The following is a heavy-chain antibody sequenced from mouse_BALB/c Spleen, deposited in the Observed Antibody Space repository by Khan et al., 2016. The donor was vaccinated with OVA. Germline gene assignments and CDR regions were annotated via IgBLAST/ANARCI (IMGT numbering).Heavy chain of an antibody. CDR1: GYTFTNYG. D-gene: IGHD2-10*01. CDR2: INTYTGEP. V-gene: IGHV9-3-1*01. J-gene: IGHJ4*01. CDR3: ARPPYFSYTLDD. Sequence: QIQLVQSGPELKKPGETVKISCKASGYTFTNYGMNWVKQSPGKALKWMGWINTYTGEPTYADDFKGRFAFSLETSASTAYLQINNLKTEDTATYFCARPPYFSYTLDDWGQGTSVTVSS.